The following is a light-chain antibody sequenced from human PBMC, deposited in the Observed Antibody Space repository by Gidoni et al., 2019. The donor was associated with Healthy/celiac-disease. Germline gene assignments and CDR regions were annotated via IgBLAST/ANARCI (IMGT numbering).Light chain of an antibody. V-gene: IGKV3-20*01. Sequence: EIVLTQSTGTLSLSPGERATLSCRASQSVSSSYLAWYQQKPGQAPRLLIYGASSRATGIPDRFSGSGSGTDFTLTISRLEPEDFAVYYCQQYGSSSLTFGGXTKVEIK. CDR3: QQYGSSSLT. J-gene: IGKJ4*01. CDR2: GAS. CDR1: QSVSSSY.